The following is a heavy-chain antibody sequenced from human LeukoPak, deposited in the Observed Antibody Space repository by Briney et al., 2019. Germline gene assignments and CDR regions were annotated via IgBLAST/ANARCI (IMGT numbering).Heavy chain of an antibody. CDR1: GFTFSGFA. D-gene: IGHD6-13*01. J-gene: IGHJ5*02. CDR2: ISGSGGSR. V-gene: IGHV3-23*01. CDR3: AKDTSSWYLNWFDP. Sequence: GGSLRLSCAASGFTFSGFAMSWVRRTPGKGLEWVSGISGSGGSRYYADSVKGRFTISRDNSKNTLFLEMNSLRVEDTAVYYCAKDTSSWYLNWFDPWGQGTLVTVSS.